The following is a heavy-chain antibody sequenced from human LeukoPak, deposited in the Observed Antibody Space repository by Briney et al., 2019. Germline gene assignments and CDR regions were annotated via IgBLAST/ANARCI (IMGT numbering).Heavy chain of an antibody. CDR3: ARSAIRPQGWFDP. J-gene: IGHJ5*02. V-gene: IGHV1-3*01. Sequence: ASVKVSCKASGYTFTSYAMHWVRQAPGQRLEWMGWINAGNGNTKYSQKFQGRITITRDTSASTAYMELSSLRSEDTAVYYCARSAIRPQGWFDPWGQGTLVTVSS. CDR1: GYTFTSYA. D-gene: IGHD6-6*01. CDR2: INAGNGNT.